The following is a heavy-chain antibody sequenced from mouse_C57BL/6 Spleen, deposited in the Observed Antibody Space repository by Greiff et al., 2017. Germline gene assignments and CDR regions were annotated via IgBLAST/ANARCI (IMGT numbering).Heavy chain of an antibody. CDR2: ISDGGSYT. V-gene: IGHV5-4*01. J-gene: IGHJ3*01. CDR3: ARELLRSFAY. D-gene: IGHD1-1*01. Sequence: EVKVVESGGGLVKPGGSLKLSCAASGFTFSSYAMSWVRQTPEKRLEWVATISDGGSYTYYPDNVKGRFTISRDNAKNNLYLQMSHLKSEDTAMYYCARELLRSFAYWGQGTLVTVSA. CDR1: GFTFSSYA.